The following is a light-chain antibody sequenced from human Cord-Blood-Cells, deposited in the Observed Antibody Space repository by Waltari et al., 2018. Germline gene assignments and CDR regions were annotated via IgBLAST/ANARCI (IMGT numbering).Light chain of an antibody. CDR2: GAS. CDR1: QSVSSSY. J-gene: IGKJ1*01. Sequence: EIVLTHSPGTLSLSPGERATLSCRASQSVSSSYLAWYQQKPGQAPRLLIYGASSRATGIPDRFSGSGSGTDFTLTISRLEPEDCAVYYCQQYGSSLWTFGQGTKVEIK. CDR3: QQYGSSLWT. V-gene: IGKV3-20*01.